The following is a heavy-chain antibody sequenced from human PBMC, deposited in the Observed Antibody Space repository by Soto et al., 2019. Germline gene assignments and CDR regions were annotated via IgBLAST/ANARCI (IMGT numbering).Heavy chain of an antibody. D-gene: IGHD3-16*01. J-gene: IGHJ4*02. CDR3: AAGLDRNKVGY. Sequence: QVRLQESGPGLVEPSETLSLTCTVSGVSISPSYWNWVRHPPGKRLEWIGCIYYTGNTYCNPSSKSRFTISRATSKYQFSLEVTSVTAAHTAMYYCAAGLDRNKVGYWGQGTLLTVSS. CDR2: IYYTGNT. V-gene: IGHV4-59*01. CDR1: GVSISPSY.